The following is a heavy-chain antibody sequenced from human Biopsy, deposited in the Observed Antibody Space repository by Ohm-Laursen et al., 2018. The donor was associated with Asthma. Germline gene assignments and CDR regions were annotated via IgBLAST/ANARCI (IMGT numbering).Heavy chain of an antibody. D-gene: IGHD6-13*01. J-gene: IGHJ4*02. V-gene: IGHV4-59*01. CDR2: VHSTGST. CDR1: PGSINDYY. CDR3: ARATSTWSQSGPHYFDH. Sequence: TLSLTCTVSPGSINDYYWNWIRQFPGKGLEWICYVHSTGSTRFNPSLKSRLTISVDTSVDQVSLKLTSVTAADTAVYYCARATSTWSQSGPHYFDHWGQGTLVTVSS.